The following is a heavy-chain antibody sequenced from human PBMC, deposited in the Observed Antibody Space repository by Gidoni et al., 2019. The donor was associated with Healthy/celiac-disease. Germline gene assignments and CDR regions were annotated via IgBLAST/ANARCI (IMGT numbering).Heavy chain of an antibody. J-gene: IGHJ6*02. CDR1: GGSISSRNW. CDR2: IYHSGST. CDR3: ARQVYDILTGYYRGMDV. V-gene: IGHV4-4*02. D-gene: IGHD3-9*01. Sequence: QVQLQESGPGLVKPSGTLSLTCAVSGGSISSRNWWSWVRQPPGKGLEWIGEIYHSGSTNYNPSLKSRVTISVDKSKNQFSLKLSSVTAADTAVYYCARQVYDILTGYYRGMDVWGQGTTVTVSS.